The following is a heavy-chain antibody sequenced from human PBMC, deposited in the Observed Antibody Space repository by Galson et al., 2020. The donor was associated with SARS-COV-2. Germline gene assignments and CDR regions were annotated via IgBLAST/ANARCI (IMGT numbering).Heavy chain of an antibody. CDR2: MYYSGTT. CDR1: GGSISTYY. D-gene: IGHD3-22*01. CDR3: ARHIPGGGYYYGLDV. Sequence: ETSETLSLTCTVSGGSISTYYWSWIRQPPGKGLDWIGYMYYSGTTKENPSLKSRVTISVDTSKNQFSLKLSSVTAADTAVYYCARHIPGGGYYYGLDVWGQGTAVTVSS. J-gene: IGHJ6*02. V-gene: IGHV4-59*08.